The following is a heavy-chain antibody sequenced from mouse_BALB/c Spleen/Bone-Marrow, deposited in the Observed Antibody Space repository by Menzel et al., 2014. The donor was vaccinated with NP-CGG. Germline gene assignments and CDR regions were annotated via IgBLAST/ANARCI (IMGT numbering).Heavy chain of an antibody. Sequence: VQLQQSGAELVKPGASVKLSCTASGFNIKDTYIHWVKRRPEQGLEWIGRIDPGNGNIKYDPKFQVKATITADTSSNTAYLQLSSLTSEDTAVYYCTRRGFDFWGQGTTLTVSS. CDR1: GFNIKDTY. CDR2: IDPGNGNI. CDR3: TRRGFDF. V-gene: IGHV14-3*02. J-gene: IGHJ2*01.